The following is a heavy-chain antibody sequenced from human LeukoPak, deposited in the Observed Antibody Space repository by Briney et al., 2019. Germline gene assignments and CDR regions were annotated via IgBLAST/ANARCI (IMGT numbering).Heavy chain of an antibody. CDR3: AKDGVRIAASGLLDN. D-gene: IGHD6-13*01. CDR2: ISGSGGST. Sequence: PGGSLRLSCAASGFTFSSYAMSWVRQAPGKGLEWGSAISGSGGSTYYADSVKGRFTISRDNSKNTLYLQMNSLRAEDTAVYYCAKDGVRIAASGLLDNWGQGTLVTVSS. V-gene: IGHV3-23*01. CDR1: GFTFSSYA. J-gene: IGHJ4*02.